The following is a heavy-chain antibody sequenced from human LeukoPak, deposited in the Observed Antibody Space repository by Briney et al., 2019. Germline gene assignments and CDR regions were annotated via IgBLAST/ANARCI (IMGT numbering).Heavy chain of an antibody. CDR1: GYTFTSYG. CDR3: ARDQPLDSGWYEEYYFDY. Sequence: GASVKVSCKASGYTFTSYGISWVRQAPGQGLEWMGWISAYNGNTNYAQKLQGRVTMTTDTSTSTAYMELRSLRSDDTAVYYCARDQPLDSGWYEEYYFDYWGQGTLVTVSS. CDR2: ISAYNGNT. V-gene: IGHV1-18*04. J-gene: IGHJ4*02. D-gene: IGHD6-19*01.